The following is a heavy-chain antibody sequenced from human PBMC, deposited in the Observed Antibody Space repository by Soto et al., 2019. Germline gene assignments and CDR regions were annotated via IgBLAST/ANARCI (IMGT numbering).Heavy chain of an antibody. CDR3: ASYREQLVLYGMDV. CDR1: GYTFTSYV. V-gene: IGHV1-18*01. Sequence: QVQLVQSGAEVKKPGASVKVSCKASGYTFTSYVISWVRQAPGQGLEWMGWISAYNGNTNYAQKLQGRVTMTTDTAKSTDYLELRSLRSDDTAVYYCASYREQLVLYGMDVWGQGTTVTVSS. CDR2: ISAYNGNT. J-gene: IGHJ6*02. D-gene: IGHD6-13*01.